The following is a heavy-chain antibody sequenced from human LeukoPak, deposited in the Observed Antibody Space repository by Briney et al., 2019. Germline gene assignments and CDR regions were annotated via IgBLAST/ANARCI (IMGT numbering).Heavy chain of an antibody. Sequence: PGGSLRLSCAASGFAFSSYEMNWVRQAPGKGLEWVSYISSSGSTIYYADSVKGRFTISRDNAKNSLYLQMNSLRAEDTAVYYCAVVVVPAAGLVPDAFDIWGQGTMVTVSS. V-gene: IGHV3-48*03. J-gene: IGHJ3*02. CDR2: ISSSGSTI. CDR1: GFAFSSYE. D-gene: IGHD2-2*01. CDR3: AVVVVPAAGLVPDAFDI.